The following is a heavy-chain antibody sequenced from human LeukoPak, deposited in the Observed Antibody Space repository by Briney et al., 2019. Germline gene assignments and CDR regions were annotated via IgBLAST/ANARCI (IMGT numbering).Heavy chain of an antibody. CDR2: LYHPDTT. CDR3: ARDFGSSIP. CDR1: GYPISNAYY. J-gene: IGHJ5*02. D-gene: IGHD6-6*01. V-gene: IGHV4-38-2*02. Sequence: SETLSLTCSVSGYPISNAYYWVWIRQPPGKGLEWIGSLYHPDTTYYNPSLKSRVSISVDTSKNQFSLKVSSVTAADTAVYYCARDFGSSIPWGQGTLVTVSS.